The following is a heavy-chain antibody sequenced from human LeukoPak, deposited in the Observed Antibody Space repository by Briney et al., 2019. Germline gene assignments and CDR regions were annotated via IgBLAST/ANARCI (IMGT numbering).Heavy chain of an antibody. Sequence: GGSLRLSCAASGFTFSSYWMSWVRQAPGKGLEWVANIKQDGSEKYYADSVKGRFTISRDNAKNSLYLQMNSLRAEDTALYYCARDPTYYYDSSGYYLDYWGQGTLVTVSS. CDR3: ARDPTYYYDSSGYYLDY. V-gene: IGHV3-7*03. CDR1: GFTFSSYW. D-gene: IGHD3-22*01. CDR2: IKQDGSEK. J-gene: IGHJ4*02.